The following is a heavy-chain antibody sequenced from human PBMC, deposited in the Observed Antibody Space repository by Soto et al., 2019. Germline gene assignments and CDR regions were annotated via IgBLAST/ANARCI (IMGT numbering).Heavy chain of an antibody. J-gene: IGHJ4*02. D-gene: IGHD3-10*01. Sequence: QVQLQQWGAGLLKPSETLSLTCAVYGGSFSGYSWSWIRQPPGKGLEWIGEINHSGSTNYRPSLKSRVTISVDTSKHQFSLKLTSVTAADTAVYYCASGRAGDYFDYWGQGTLVTVSS. CDR1: GGSFSGYS. V-gene: IGHV4-34*01. CDR2: INHSGST. CDR3: ASGRAGDYFDY.